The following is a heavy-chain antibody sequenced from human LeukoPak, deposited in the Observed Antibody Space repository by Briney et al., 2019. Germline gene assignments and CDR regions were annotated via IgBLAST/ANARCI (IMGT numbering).Heavy chain of an antibody. CDR2: IYSGGST. CDR1: GFTVSSNY. Sequence: GGSLRLSCAASGFTVSSNYMSWVRQAPGKGLEWVSVIYSGGSTYYADSVKGRFTISRDNSKNTLYLQMNSLRAEDTAVYYCARDSSGNPRAAYYYYYGMDVWGRGTTVTVSS. CDR3: ARDSSGNPRAAYYYYYGMDV. V-gene: IGHV3-66*01. D-gene: IGHD6-19*01. J-gene: IGHJ6*02.